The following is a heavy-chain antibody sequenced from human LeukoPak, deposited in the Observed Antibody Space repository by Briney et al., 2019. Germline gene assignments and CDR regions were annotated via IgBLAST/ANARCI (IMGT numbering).Heavy chain of an antibody. D-gene: IGHD2-8*02. CDR1: GYTFTGYG. V-gene: IGHV1-18*01. J-gene: IGHJ4*02. CDR2: ISAYNGNT. CDR3: ARVGGVDLNEDY. Sequence: ASVKVSGKASGYTFTGYGISWVRQAPGQGLEWMGWISAYNGNTNYARKLQGRVTMTTDTSTSTAYMELRSLRSDDTAVYYCARVGGVDLNEDYWGQGTLVTVSS.